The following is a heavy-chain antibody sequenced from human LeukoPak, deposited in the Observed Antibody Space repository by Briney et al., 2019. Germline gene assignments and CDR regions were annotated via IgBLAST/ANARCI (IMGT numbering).Heavy chain of an antibody. J-gene: IGHJ4*02. CDR3: ANVVTQEVRYFDWLFDY. V-gene: IGHV3-23*01. D-gene: IGHD3-9*01. CDR2: ISGSGGST. CDR1: GVTFSSYA. Sequence: GGSLRLSCAASGVTFSSYAMSWARQAPGKGLEWVSAISGSGGSTYYADSVKGRLTISRDNSKNTLYLQMNSLRAEDTAVYYCANVVTQEVRYFDWLFDYWGQGTLVTVSS.